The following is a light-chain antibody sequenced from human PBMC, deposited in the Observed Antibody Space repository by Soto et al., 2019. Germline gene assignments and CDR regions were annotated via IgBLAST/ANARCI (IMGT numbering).Light chain of an antibody. J-gene: IGKJ1*01. Sequence: AIQMTQSPSSLSASVGDRVTITCRASQGIRNELGWYQQKPGKAPKLLIYAASSLESGVPSRFSGSGSATEFTLTISSLQPDDSATYYCQQYYSYPWTFGQGTKVDIK. CDR1: QGIRNE. CDR3: QQYYSYPWT. V-gene: IGKV1-6*01. CDR2: AAS.